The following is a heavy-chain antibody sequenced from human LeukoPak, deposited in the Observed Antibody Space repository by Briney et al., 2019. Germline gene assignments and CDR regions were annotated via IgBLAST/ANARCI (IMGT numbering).Heavy chain of an antibody. J-gene: IGHJ5*02. D-gene: IGHD5/OR15-5a*01. CDR3: ARHSVDDSWWYWFDP. Sequence: GGSLRLSCAASGLTFSSHSMNWVRQAPGKGLEWLSYISSSSTIYYADSVKGRFTISRDNAKNSLYLQMNSLREEDRAVYSCARHSVDDSWWYWFDPWGQGTLVTVSS. CDR2: ISSSSTI. CDR1: GLTFSSHS. V-gene: IGHV3-48*02.